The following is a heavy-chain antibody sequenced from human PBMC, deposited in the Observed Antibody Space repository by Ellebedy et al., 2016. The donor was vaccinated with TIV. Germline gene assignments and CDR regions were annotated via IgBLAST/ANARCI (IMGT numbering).Heavy chain of an antibody. D-gene: IGHD3-3*01. V-gene: IGHV3-74*01. Sequence: EGSLRLSXAASGFTFSSYWMHWVRQAPGKGLVWVSRINSDGSSTSYADSVKGRFTISRDNAKNTLYLQMNSLRAEDTAVYYCACDPYYDFWSGYPRDYWGQGTLVTVSS. J-gene: IGHJ4*02. CDR3: ACDPYYDFWSGYPRDY. CDR2: INSDGSST. CDR1: GFTFSSYW.